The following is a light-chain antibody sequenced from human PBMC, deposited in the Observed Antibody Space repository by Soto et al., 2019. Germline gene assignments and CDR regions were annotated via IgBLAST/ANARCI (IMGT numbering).Light chain of an antibody. CDR3: QQFNSYPHT. CDR1: QGISSA. CDR2: DAS. Sequence: AIQLTQSPSSLSASVGDRVTITCRASQGISSALAWYQQKPGKAPKLLIYDASSLESGVPSRFSGSGSGTXXXXXXSSLQPEDFATYYCQQFNSYPHTFGQGTKLEIK. J-gene: IGKJ2*01. V-gene: IGKV1-13*02.